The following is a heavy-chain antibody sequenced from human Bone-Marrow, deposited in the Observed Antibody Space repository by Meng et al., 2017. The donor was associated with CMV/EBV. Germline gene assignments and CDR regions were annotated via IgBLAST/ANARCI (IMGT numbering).Heavy chain of an antibody. D-gene: IGHD3-10*02. Sequence: GGSLRLSCAASGFTFSSNGMHWVRQAPGRGLDWVAFINYDGSSKYYVDSVKGRFTISRDNSKNTLYLQMNSLRAEDTAVYYCAKDLVYVRGGHFDYWGQGELVNFAS. CDR3: AKDLVYVRGGHFDY. V-gene: IGHV3-30*02. CDR2: INYDGSSK. J-gene: IGHJ4*02. CDR1: GFTFSSNG.